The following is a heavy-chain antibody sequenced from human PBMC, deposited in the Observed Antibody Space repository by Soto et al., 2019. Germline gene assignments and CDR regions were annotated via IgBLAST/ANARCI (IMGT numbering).Heavy chain of an antibody. Sequence: TGGSLRLSCAASGFTFSSYGIHWVRQAPGKGLEWVAVIWYDGSNKYYADSVRGRFTISRDNAKNLLYLQMDSLRAEDTAVYYCARTIVGATVRFDYWGQGTQVTVSS. CDR3: ARTIVGATVRFDY. CDR2: IWYDGSNK. J-gene: IGHJ4*02. D-gene: IGHD1-26*01. CDR1: GFTFSSYG. V-gene: IGHV3-33*01.